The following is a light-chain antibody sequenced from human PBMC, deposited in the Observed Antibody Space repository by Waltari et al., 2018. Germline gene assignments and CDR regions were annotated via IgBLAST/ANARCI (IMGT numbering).Light chain of an antibody. J-gene: IGKJ2*03. CDR3: HQYNSYSQS. V-gene: IGKV1-5*01. Sequence: QMTQSPSTLSASIGDRVAITSRPSHTINTWLAWYQQKPGKAPRVLIYDASTLASGVPSRFRGSGSGTEFTLTISSLQPDDFATYYCHQYNSYSQSFGQGTKLEIK. CDR1: HTINTW. CDR2: DAS.